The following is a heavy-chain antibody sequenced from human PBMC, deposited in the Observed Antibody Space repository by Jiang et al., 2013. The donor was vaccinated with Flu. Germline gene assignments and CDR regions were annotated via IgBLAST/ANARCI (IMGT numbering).Heavy chain of an antibody. V-gene: IGHV4-34*01. CDR2: INHSGST. CDR3: AGRRYYYGSGSYYNVNYYYYGMDV. J-gene: IGHJ6*02. D-gene: IGHD3-10*01. CDR1: GGSFSGYY. Sequence: LLKPSETLSLTCAVYGGSFSGYYWSWIRQPPGKGLEWIGEINHSGSTNYNPSLKSRVTISVDTSKNQFSLKLSSVTAADTAVYYCAGRRYYYGSGSYYNVNYYYYGMDVWGQGTTVTV.